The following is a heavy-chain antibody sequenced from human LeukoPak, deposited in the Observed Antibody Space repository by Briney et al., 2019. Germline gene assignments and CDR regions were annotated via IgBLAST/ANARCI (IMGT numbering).Heavy chain of an antibody. D-gene: IGHD1-26*01. J-gene: IGHJ6*03. V-gene: IGHV4-34*01. Sequence: SETLSLTCAVYGGSFSGYYWSWIRQPPGKGLEWIGEINHSGSTKYNPSLKSRVTISIDTSKNQLSLKLSSVTAADTAVYYCARDTRGYYYYYMDVWGKGTTVTVSS. CDR1: GGSFSGYY. CDR3: ARDTRGYYYYYMDV. CDR2: INHSGST.